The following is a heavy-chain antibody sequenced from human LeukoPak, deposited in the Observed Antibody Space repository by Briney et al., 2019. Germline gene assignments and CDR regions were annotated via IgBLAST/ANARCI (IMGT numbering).Heavy chain of an antibody. D-gene: IGHD3-10*01. Sequence: GGSLRLSCAASGFSFSRHWMSWVRHTPGKGLEWVANINQDGGTKYYRDFAKGRFTISRDNAQNSLYLQINSLRAEDTAVYYCAREKGTLIRAMAFEMWGQGTMVTVSS. CDR3: AREKGTLIRAMAFEM. CDR2: INQDGGTK. CDR1: GFSFSRHW. J-gene: IGHJ3*02. V-gene: IGHV3-7*01.